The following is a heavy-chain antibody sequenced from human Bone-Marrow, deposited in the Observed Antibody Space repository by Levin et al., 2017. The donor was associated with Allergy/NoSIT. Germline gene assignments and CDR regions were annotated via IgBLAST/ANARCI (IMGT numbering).Heavy chain of an antibody. Sequence: GESLKISCTASGFTFKNVWMSWVRQAPGKGLDWVGRIKSISDGGPTDYATSVKGRFTISRDDSINTLYLQMNNLTIADTAVYYCATDPAGDHWGRGTLVTVSP. J-gene: IGHJ1*01. D-gene: IGHD3-16*01. CDR1: GFTFKNVW. CDR3: ATDPAGDH. CDR2: IKSISDGGPT. V-gene: IGHV3-15*01.